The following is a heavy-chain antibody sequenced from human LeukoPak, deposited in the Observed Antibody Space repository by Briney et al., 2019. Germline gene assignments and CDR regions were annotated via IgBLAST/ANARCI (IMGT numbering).Heavy chain of an antibody. J-gene: IGHJ6*03. CDR3: ARGGHYSANYYYYMAV. CDR2: ISSSGSTM. D-gene: IGHD4-17*01. Sequence: GGSLRLSCAASGFTFSDYYMSWIRQAPGKGLEWLSYISSSGSTMYYADSVKGRFSISRDNAKNSLYLQMNSLRADDTAVYYCARGGHYSANYYYYMAVWGKGTTVTVSS. V-gene: IGHV3-11*01. CDR1: GFTFSDYY.